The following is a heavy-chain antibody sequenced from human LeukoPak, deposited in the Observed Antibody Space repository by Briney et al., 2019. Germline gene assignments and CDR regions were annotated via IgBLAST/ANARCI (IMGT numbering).Heavy chain of an antibody. D-gene: IGHD2-15*01. CDR1: GGSISSYY. CDR2: IYYSGST. CDR3: ARHQTCSGGSCYEGYYFDS. V-gene: IGHV4-59*08. J-gene: IGHJ4*02. Sequence: SETLSLTCTVSGGSISSYYWGWIRPAPGKGLEGVGYIYYSGSTSYNPSLKSRVTISVETSKNQFSLKLSSVTAADTAVYYCARHQTCSGGSCYEGYYFDSWGQGTLVTVSS.